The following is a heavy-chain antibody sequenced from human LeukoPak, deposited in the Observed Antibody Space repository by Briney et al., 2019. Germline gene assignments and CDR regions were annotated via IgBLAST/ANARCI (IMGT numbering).Heavy chain of an antibody. J-gene: IGHJ2*01. Sequence: SETLSLTCTVSGGPISSSSYYWGWIRQPPGKGLEWIGSIHYSGYTNYNPSLKSRVTISVDTSKKQFSLRLNSVTAADTAVYYCARIWPDLWGRGTLVTVSS. CDR3: ARIWPDL. CDR1: GGPISSSSYY. CDR2: IHYSGYT. V-gene: IGHV4-39*07. D-gene: IGHD3-10*01.